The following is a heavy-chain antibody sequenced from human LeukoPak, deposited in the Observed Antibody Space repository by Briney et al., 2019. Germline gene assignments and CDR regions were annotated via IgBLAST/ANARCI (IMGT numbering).Heavy chain of an antibody. Sequence: GSLRLSCAASGFTFSSYSMNWVRQAPGKGLEWIGSIYYSGSTYYNPSLKSRVTISVDTSKNQFSLKLSSVTAADTAVYYCARSGSALDYFDHWGLGTLVTVSS. CDR3: ARSGSALDYFDH. V-gene: IGHV4-39*07. CDR1: GFTFSSYS. J-gene: IGHJ4*02. CDR2: IYYSGST. D-gene: IGHD6-6*01.